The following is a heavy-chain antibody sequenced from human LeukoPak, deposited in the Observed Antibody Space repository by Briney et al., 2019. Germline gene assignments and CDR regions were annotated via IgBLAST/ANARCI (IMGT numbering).Heavy chain of an antibody. V-gene: IGHV3-30*18. CDR1: GLTFSIFG. D-gene: IGHD6-13*01. CDR3: AKVRAAVDPEEY. J-gene: IGHJ4*02. Sequence: GGSLRLSCAASGLTFSIFGMHWVRQAPGKGLEWLGAISDDGSNKYYADSVKGRFTISRDNSKNTLYLQLDSLRPEDTAIYYCAKVRAAVDPEEYWGQGTLVTVSS. CDR2: ISDDGSNK.